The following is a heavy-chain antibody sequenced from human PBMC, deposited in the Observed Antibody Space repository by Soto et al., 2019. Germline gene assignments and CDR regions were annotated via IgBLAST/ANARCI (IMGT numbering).Heavy chain of an antibody. D-gene: IGHD1-26*01. CDR3: AKDSTLYSGSYDY. V-gene: IGHV3-30*18. CDR1: GFTFSSYG. J-gene: IGHJ4*02. CDR2: ISYDGRNK. Sequence: QVQLVESGGGVVQPGRSLRLSCAASGFTFSSYGMHWVRQAPGRGLEWVAVISYDGRNKHYADSVKGRFAISRDNSKNTLWLQMNSLRAEDTAVDYCAKDSTLYSGSYDYWGQGTLVTVSS.